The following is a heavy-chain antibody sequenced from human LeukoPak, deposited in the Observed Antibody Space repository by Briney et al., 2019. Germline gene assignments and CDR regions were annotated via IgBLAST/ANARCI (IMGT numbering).Heavy chain of an antibody. CDR1: GYTFISYS. V-gene: IGHV1-46*01. CDR3: AVNYYDSSGYYKSGGYYFDY. J-gene: IGHJ4*02. D-gene: IGHD3-22*01. CDR2: IKTKDDST. Sequence: ASVKVSCKASGYTFISYSMHWVRQAPGQGLEWMGVIKTKDDSTTYAQKFQGRVTMTTDTSTSTAYMELRSLRSDDTAVYYCAVNYYDSSGYYKSGGYYFDYWGQGTLVTVSS.